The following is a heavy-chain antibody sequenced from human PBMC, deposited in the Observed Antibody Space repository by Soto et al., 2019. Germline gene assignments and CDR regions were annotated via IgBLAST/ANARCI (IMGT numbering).Heavy chain of an antibody. CDR2: IDYSGST. CDR1: GGSITSSSYY. V-gene: IGHV4-39*02. Sequence: SETLSLTCTVSGGSITSSSYYWGWIRQPPGKGLEWIGSIDYSGSTYYNPSLKSRVTKSVDTSTSTAYMELRSLRSDDTAVYYCAREGYSGYGPQEFDPWGQGTLVTVSS. J-gene: IGHJ5*02. CDR3: AREGYSGYGPQEFDP. D-gene: IGHD5-12*01.